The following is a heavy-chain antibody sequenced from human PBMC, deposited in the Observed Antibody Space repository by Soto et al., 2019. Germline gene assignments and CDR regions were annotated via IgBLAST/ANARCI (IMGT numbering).Heavy chain of an antibody. D-gene: IGHD2-2*01. Sequence: EVQLVESGGGLVQPGRSLRLSCAASGFTFDDYAMHWVRQGPGKGLEWVSGISSNSGSVGYADSVQGRFLISRDNAQNPLYLQINSLRPEDTAWYYCAKGQRYCTSASCYFLPRVDDPWGRGTLVTVS. CDR1: GFTFDDYA. CDR3: AKGQRYCTSASCYFLPRVDDP. J-gene: IGHJ5*02. CDR2: ISSNSGSV. V-gene: IGHV3-9*01.